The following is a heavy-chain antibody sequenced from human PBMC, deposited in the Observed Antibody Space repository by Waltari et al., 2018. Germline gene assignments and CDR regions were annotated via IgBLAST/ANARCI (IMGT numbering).Heavy chain of an antibody. CDR1: GGSFSGYY. J-gene: IGHJ6*02. V-gene: IGHV4-34*01. CDR3: ARHVKRYSSSSYYYGMDV. CDR2: INHTGST. D-gene: IGHD6-6*01. Sequence: QVQLQQWGAGLLKPSETLSLTCAVYGGSFSGYYWSWIRQPPGKGLGWIGEINHTGSTNYNPSLKSRVTISVDTSKNQFSLKLSSVTAADTAVYYCARHVKRYSSSSYYYGMDVWGQGTTVTVSS.